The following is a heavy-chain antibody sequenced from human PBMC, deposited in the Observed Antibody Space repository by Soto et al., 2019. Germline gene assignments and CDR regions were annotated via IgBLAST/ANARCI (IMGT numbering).Heavy chain of an antibody. V-gene: IGHV4-59*01. CDR2: ISYSGST. CDR1: GGSISTYS. J-gene: IGHJ6*02. D-gene: IGHD5-12*01. Sequence: SETLSLTCTVSGGSISTYSSSWIRQPPGKGLEWIGYISYSGSTNYNPSLKSRVTISVDTSKNQFSLKLGSVTAADTAVYYCARVGIGYSGYEAVWGPGTTVTVSS. CDR3: ARVGIGYSGYEAV.